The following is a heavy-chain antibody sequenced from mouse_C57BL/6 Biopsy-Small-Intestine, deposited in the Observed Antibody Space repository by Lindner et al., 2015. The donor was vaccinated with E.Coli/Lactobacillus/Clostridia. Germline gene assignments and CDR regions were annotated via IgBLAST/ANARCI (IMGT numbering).Heavy chain of an antibody. D-gene: IGHD3-1*01. J-gene: IGHJ2*01. CDR1: GDTFAGYT. Sequence: SVKVSCKTSGDTFAGYTLNWVRQAPGQGLEWMGGITPILPIPNYAQKFQGRVTITADASTNTAYMELSSLRSEDTAVYHCARGGSPGESQSYFDFWGQGTLVTVSS. CDR2: ITPILPIP. CDR3: ARGGSPGESQSYFDF. V-gene: IGHV1-84*02.